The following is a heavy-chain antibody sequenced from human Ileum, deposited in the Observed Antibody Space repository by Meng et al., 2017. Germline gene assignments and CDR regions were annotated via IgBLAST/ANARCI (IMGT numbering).Heavy chain of an antibody. J-gene: IGHJ4*02. CDR3: ARGYRSGWADFDS. V-gene: IGHV3-66*02. D-gene: IGHD6-19*01. CDR1: GFTVSTNY. CDR2: IYSGGST. Sequence: GESLKISCAASGFTVSTNYMSWVRQAPEKGLEWVSIIYSGGSTYYADSVKGRFTISRDISKNTLYLQMSSLRPEDTAVYYCARGYRSGWADFDSWGQGTRVNGAS.